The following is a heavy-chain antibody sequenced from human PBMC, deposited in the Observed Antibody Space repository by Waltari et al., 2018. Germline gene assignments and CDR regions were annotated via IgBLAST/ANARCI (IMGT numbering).Heavy chain of an antibody. CDR2: IYHSGGT. CDR1: GYSISSGYY. CDR3: VRPAPPGDNGGMDV. V-gene: IGHV4-38-2*01. Sequence: QVQLQESGPGLVKPSETLSLTCAVSGYSISSGYYWGWIRQPPGKGLEWIGSIYHSGGTFHHPSPKGPIPLTGDTSQNPFPLEPGLGAAPNTGVYYRVRPAPPGDNGGMDVWGQGTTGPGSS. J-gene: IGHJ6*02. D-gene: IGHD3-16*01.